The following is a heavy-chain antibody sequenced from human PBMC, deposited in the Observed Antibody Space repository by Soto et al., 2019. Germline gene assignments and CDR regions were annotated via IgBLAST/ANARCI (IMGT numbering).Heavy chain of an antibody. D-gene: IGHD1-7*01. CDR3: ASRDPGTSVDY. CDR2: IYRTGST. CDR1: GGSFTSNNW. V-gene: IGHV4-4*02. J-gene: IGHJ4*02. Sequence: ETLSRACAVSGGSFTSNNWWTWVRQPPGQGLEWIGEIYRTGSTNYNPSLKSRVTISLDKSENQFSLKVTSLTAADTAVYYCASRDPGTSVDYWGQGTLVTVSS.